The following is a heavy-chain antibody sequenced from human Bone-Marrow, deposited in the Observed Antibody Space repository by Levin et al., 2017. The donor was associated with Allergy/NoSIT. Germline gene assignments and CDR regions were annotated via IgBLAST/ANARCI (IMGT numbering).Heavy chain of an antibody. CDR1: GFTFSSSD. J-gene: IGHJ6*02. CDR2: ISDSGGRA. D-gene: IGHD3-22*01. V-gene: IGHV3-23*01. Sequence: QAGGSLRLSCAASGFTFSSSDMTWVRQAPGKGLEWVSDISDSGGRAYYADSVKGRFTISRDNSKNTLYLQMNSLRAEDTAVYYCAKAMGIVVVIGGGYGMDVWGQGTTVTVSS. CDR3: AKAMGIVVVIGGGYGMDV.